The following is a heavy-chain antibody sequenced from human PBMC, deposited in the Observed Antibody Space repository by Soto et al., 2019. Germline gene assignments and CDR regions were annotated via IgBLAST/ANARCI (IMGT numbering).Heavy chain of an antibody. CDR2: INTGNGNT. Sequence: QVQLVQSGAEVKDPGASVKVSCKASGHSFTSYAMHWVRQAPGQRLEWMGWINTGNGNTKYSQKFQGRVTITRDTFASTAYMELSSLRSEDTAVYYCASLCGGSCYDSDVWGQGTTVTVSS. J-gene: IGHJ6*02. D-gene: IGHD2-15*01. V-gene: IGHV1-3*04. CDR3: ASLCGGSCYDSDV. CDR1: GHSFTSYA.